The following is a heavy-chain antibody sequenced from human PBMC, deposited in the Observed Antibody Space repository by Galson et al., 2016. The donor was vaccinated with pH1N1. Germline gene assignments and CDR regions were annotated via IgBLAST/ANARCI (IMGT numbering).Heavy chain of an antibody. CDR2: IRSKAYGGTT. V-gene: IGHV3-49*03. Sequence: SLRLSCAASGFTFGDYAMSWFRQAPGKGLEWVGFIRSKAYGGTTEYAASVKGRFTISRDDSKSIAYLQMNSLKTEDTAVYYCTRDGIWFGELYYYYGMDVWGQGTMVTVSS. D-gene: IGHD3-10*01. J-gene: IGHJ6*02. CDR1: GFTFGDYA. CDR3: TRDGIWFGELYYYYGMDV.